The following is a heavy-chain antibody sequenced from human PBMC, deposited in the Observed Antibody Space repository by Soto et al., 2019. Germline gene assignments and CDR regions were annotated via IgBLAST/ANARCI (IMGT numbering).Heavy chain of an antibody. D-gene: IGHD3-10*01. V-gene: IGHV3-11*03. J-gene: IGHJ4*02. CDR2: ISSSSSYT. CDR1: GFTFSDYY. Sequence: GGSLRLSCAASGFTFSDYYMSWIRQAPGKGLEWVSYISSSSSYTNYADSVKGRFTITKDTSKNQVVLTMTNMDPVDTATYYCAHSIGDPRWFGSPSYFDYWGQGTLVTVSS. CDR3: AHSIGDPRWFGSPSYFDY.